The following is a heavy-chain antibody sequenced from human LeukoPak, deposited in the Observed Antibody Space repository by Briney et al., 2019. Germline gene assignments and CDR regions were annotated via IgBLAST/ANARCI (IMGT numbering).Heavy chain of an antibody. J-gene: IGHJ6*02. Sequence: GGSLRLSCAASGFTFSSYATHWVRQAPGKGLEWVAVISYDGSNKYYADSVKGRFTISRDNSKNTLYLQMNSLRAEDTAVYYCARCIAARPSGYYYYGMDVWGQGTTVTVSS. CDR3: ARCIAARPSGYYYYGMDV. D-gene: IGHD6-6*01. V-gene: IGHV3-30-3*01. CDR1: GFTFSSYA. CDR2: ISYDGSNK.